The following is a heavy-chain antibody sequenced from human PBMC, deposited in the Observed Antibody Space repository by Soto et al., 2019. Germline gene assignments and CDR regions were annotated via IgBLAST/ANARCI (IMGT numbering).Heavy chain of an antibody. CDR3: AREETYYDSSGYYVAFDI. Sequence: QVQLVQSGAEVKKPGSSVKVSCKASGGTFSSYAISWVRQAPGQGLEWMGGIIPIFGTANYAQKFQGRVTITADESTSTAYMELSSLRSEDTAVYYCAREETYYDSSGYYVAFDIWGQGTMVTVSS. V-gene: IGHV1-69*12. CDR1: GGTFSSYA. CDR2: IIPIFGTA. J-gene: IGHJ3*02. D-gene: IGHD3-22*01.